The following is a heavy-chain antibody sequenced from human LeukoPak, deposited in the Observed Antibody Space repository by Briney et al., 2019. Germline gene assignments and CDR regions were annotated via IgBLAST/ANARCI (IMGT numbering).Heavy chain of an antibody. CDR3: ARGAYYYDILTGCSY. CDR1: GYTFTSYD. CDR2: MNPNSGNT. D-gene: IGHD3-9*01. Sequence: ASVKVSCKASGYTFTSYDINWVRQATGQGLEWMGWMNPNSGNTGYAQKFQGRVTMTRNTSISTAYMELSSLRSEDTAVYYCARGAYYYDILTGCSYSSQRSLVTVSS. J-gene: IGHJ4*02. V-gene: IGHV1-8*01.